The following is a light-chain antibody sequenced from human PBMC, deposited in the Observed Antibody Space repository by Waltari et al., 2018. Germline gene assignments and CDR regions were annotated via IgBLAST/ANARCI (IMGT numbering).Light chain of an antibody. CDR3: QTGGHGTWV. CDR1: SGHSSNV. CDR2: VNSDGSH. V-gene: IGLV4-69*01. Sequence: QLVLTQSPSASASLGASVKLTCTLSSGHSSNVIAWLQQRPAKGPRYLMKVNSDGSHSKGDEIPYRFSGSSSGAERYLTISNLQSEDEADYFCQTGGHGTWVFGGGTTLTVL. J-gene: IGLJ3*02.